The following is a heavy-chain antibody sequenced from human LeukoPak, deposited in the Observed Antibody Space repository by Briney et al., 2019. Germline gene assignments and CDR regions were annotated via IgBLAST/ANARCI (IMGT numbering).Heavy chain of an antibody. CDR2: INPNSGGT. CDR3: ARVRYGSGSYYFDY. CDR1: GYTFTGYY. D-gene: IGHD3-10*01. J-gene: IGHJ4*02. V-gene: IGHV1-2*06. Sequence: ASVKVSCKASGYTFTGYYMHWVRQAPGQGLEWMGRINPNSGGTNYAQKFQGRVTMTRGTSISTAYMELSRLRSDDTAVYYCARVRYGSGSYYFDYWGQGALVTVSS.